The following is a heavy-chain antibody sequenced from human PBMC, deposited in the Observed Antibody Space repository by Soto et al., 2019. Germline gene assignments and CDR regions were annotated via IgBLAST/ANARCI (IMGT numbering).Heavy chain of an antibody. CDR2: LYWNDDN. Sequence: QITLKESGPPLVKPTQTLTLTCTFSGFSLSSSAVAVGWIRQPPGKALEWLALLYWNDDNHYSPSLRSRLTLTKDTSKNQVVLTMTNMDPVDTATYYCAHGSGWLSDYWGQGILVTVSS. CDR1: GFSLSSSAVA. V-gene: IGHV2-5*01. J-gene: IGHJ4*02. D-gene: IGHD6-19*01. CDR3: AHGSGWLSDY.